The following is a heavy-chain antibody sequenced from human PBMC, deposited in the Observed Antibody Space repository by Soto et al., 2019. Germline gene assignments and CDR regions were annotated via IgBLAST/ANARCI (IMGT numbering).Heavy chain of an antibody. D-gene: IGHD6-19*01. CDR3: AREDIAVAGTRGSYYYGIDG. CDR2: IYYSGST. Sequence: SETLSLTCTVSGGSISSYYWSWIRQPPGKGLEWIGYIYYSGSTNYNPSLKSRVTISVDTSKNQFSLKLSSVTAADTAVYYCAREDIAVAGTRGSYYYGIDGCHRGPTV. J-gene: IGHJ6*02. CDR1: GGSISSYY. V-gene: IGHV4-59*01.